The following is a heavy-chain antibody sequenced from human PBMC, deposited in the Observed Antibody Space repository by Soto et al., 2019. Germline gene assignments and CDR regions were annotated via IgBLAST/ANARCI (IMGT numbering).Heavy chain of an antibody. D-gene: IGHD3-10*01. J-gene: IGHJ5*02. V-gene: IGHV3-23*01. CDR3: AKDGYYGSGSYYWFDP. Sequence: EVQLLESGGGLVQPGGSLRLSCAASGFTFSSYAMSWVRQAPGKGLEWVSAISGSGGSTYYADSVKGRFTISRDNSKNTRYLQMNSLRAEDTAVDYCAKDGYYGSGSYYWFDPWGQGTLVTVSS. CDR1: GFTFSSYA. CDR2: ISGSGGST.